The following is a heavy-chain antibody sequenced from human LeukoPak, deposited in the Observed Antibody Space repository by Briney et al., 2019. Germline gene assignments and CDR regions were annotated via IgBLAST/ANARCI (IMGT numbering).Heavy chain of an antibody. J-gene: IGHJ4*02. V-gene: IGHV1-69*04. CDR3: AREWVGSDY. D-gene: IGHD1-26*01. CDR2: IIPILGIA. Sequence: GASVKVSCKASGGTFTSYAIGWVRQAPGQGREWMGRIIPILGIANYAQKFQGRVTITADKSTSTAYMELSSLRSEDTAVYYCAREWVGSDYSGQGTLVTVSS. CDR1: GGTFTSYA.